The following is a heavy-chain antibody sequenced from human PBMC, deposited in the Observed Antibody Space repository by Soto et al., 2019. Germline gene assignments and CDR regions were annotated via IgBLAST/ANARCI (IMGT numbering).Heavy chain of an antibody. CDR3: ARDTHYYDSSGYYYDDYYYYGMDV. J-gene: IGHJ6*02. V-gene: IGHV4-31*03. CDR2: IYYSGST. Sequence: PSETLSLTCTVSGGSISSGGYYWSWIRQHPGKGLEWIGYIYYSGSTYYNPSLKSRVTISVDTSKNQFSLKLSSVTAADTAVYYCARDTHYYDSSGYYYDDYYYYGMDVWGQGTTVTVSS. CDR1: GGSISSGGYY. D-gene: IGHD3-22*01.